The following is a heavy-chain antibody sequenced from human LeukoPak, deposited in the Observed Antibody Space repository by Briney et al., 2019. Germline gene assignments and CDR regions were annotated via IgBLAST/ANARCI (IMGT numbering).Heavy chain of an antibody. J-gene: IGHJ4*02. CDR1: GFTFTSYW. V-gene: IGHV3-7*03. D-gene: IGHD3-9*01. Sequence: GGSLRLSCAGSGFTFTSYWMTWVRQAPGKGLEWVANIKQDGSEKYYVDSVKGRFTIPRDNAKNSLYLQMSSLRAEDTAVYYCARTPIFRDDFDFWGQGTLVTVSS. CDR2: IKQDGSEK. CDR3: ARTPIFRDDFDF.